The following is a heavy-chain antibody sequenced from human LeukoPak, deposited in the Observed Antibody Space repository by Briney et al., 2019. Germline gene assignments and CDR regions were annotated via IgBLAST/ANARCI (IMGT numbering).Heavy chain of an antibody. Sequence: GGSLRLSCAASGITFSSYWMHWVRQAPGKGLVWVSRINSDGSSTSYADSVKDRFTISRDNAKNTLYLQMNSLRAEDTAVYYCAKGGSRHADYWGQGTLVTVSS. CDR1: GITFSSYW. D-gene: IGHD6-13*01. V-gene: IGHV3-74*01. J-gene: IGHJ4*02. CDR3: AKGGSRHADY. CDR2: INSDGSST.